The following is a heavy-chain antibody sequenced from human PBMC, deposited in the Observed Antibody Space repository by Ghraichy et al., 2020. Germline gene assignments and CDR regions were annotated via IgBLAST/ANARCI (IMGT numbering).Heavy chain of an antibody. Sequence: GGSLRLSCAASGFTFSSYAMSWVRQAPGKGLEWVSAISGSGGSTYYADSVKGRFTISRDNSKNTLYLQMNNLRAEDTAVYYCAKCGITIFGVPKGNWFDPWGQGTLVTVSS. CDR3: AKCGITIFGVPKGNWFDP. J-gene: IGHJ5*02. CDR1: GFTFSSYA. V-gene: IGHV3-23*01. CDR2: ISGSGGST. D-gene: IGHD3-3*01.